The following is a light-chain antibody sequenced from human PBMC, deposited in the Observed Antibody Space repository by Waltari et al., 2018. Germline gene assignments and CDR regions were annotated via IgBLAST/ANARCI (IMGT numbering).Light chain of an antibody. CDR1: SSDVGASNL. V-gene: IGLV2-23*01. J-gene: IGLJ1*01. Sequence: QSALTQPASVSASPGQSITISCTGTSSDVGASNLVSWYQWRPGKVPQLIIYEGTKRPSGIANRLSAAKSGNTASLTISGLQAEDEADYYCCSYTASSIYYVFGTGTKVTVL. CDR2: EGT. CDR3: CSYTASSIYYV.